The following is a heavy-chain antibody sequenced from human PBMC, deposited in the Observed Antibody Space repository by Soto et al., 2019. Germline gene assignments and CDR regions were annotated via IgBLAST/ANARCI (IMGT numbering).Heavy chain of an antibody. D-gene: IGHD1-7*01. V-gene: IGHV1-46*03. Sequence: ASVKVSCKASGYTFINYYMHWVRQAPGQGLEWMGIINPSGGSTSYAQKFQGRVTMTRDTSTSTVYMELSSLRSEDTAVYYCARAGTYNWNYYYYYYYMDVWGKGTTVTVSS. CDR3: ARAGTYNWNYYYYYYYMDV. J-gene: IGHJ6*03. CDR1: GYTFINYY. CDR2: INPSGGST.